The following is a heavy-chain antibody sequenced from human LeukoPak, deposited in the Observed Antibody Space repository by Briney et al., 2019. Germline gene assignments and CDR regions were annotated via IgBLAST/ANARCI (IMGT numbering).Heavy chain of an antibody. J-gene: IGHJ4*02. Sequence: GGSLRLSCAASGFTSSNYAMTWVRRAPGRGLEWVSAIGIRSLTPTYAQSVKGRFTISRDDSKNTLYLQMNSLRAEDTAIYYCAKDFRCDWWGQGTLVTVSS. CDR1: GFTSSNYA. V-gene: IGHV3-23*01. CDR3: AKDFRCDW. CDR2: IGIRSLTP. D-gene: IGHD2-21*01.